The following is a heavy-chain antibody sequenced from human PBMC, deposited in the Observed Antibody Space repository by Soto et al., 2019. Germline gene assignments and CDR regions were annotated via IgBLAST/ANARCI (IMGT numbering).Heavy chain of an antibody. CDR2: INAPREHK. V-gene: IGHV3-48*04. J-gene: IGHJ4*02. CDR1: GFTFSNYV. Sequence: EVQLVESGGGLVQPGGSLRLSCAASGFTFSNYVMNWARQAPVRGLEWVTHINAPREHKSYSDSVKGRFTISRDDAKNSLYLQMNSLTADDTAIYYCARDPEGINDFDYWGQGNLVTVSS. CDR3: ARDPEGINDFDY. D-gene: IGHD2-21*01.